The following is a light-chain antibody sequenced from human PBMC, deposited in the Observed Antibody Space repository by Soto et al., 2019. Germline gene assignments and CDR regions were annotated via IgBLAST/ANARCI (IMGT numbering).Light chain of an antibody. CDR2: ENN. J-gene: IGLJ1*01. Sequence: NFMLTQPHSVSESPGKTLSISCTRSSGSIANNYVQWYQQRPGSAPTTVIYENNQRLSGVPDRFSGSKSGTSASLAITGLQADDEADYYCQSYDGGLSGYVFGTGTKLTVL. V-gene: IGLV6-57*04. CDR1: SGSIANNY. CDR3: QSYDGGLSGYV.